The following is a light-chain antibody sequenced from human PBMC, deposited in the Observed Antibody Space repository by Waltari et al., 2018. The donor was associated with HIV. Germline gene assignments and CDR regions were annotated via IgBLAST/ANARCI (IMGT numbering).Light chain of an antibody. CDR1: SYALSAYKL. CDR3: CSAAGFVV. V-gene: IGLV2-23*02. Sequence: QSALTQPAYVSGSSGQSIPIPCTGVSYALSAYKLVTWYQHHPGKAPRLIMFEINKRPSGVSNRFSGSKSDNVASLTIAGLQAEDEADYYCCSAAGFVVFGGGTRLTV. CDR2: EIN. J-gene: IGLJ2*01.